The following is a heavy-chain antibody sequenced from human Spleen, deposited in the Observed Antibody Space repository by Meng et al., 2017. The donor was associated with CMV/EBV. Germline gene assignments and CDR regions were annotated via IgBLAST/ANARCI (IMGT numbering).Heavy chain of an antibody. CDR3: ARSYDFWSASFDY. D-gene: IGHD3-3*01. V-gene: IGHV3-11*04. Sequence: GESLKISCGDSQITFSDYYMSWIRQAPGKGLEWVSYISSSGSTIYYADSVKGRFTISRDNAKNSLFLQMNSLRAEDTAVYYCARSYDFWSASFDYWGQGTLVTVSS. CDR1: QITFSDYY. CDR2: ISSSGSTI. J-gene: IGHJ4*02.